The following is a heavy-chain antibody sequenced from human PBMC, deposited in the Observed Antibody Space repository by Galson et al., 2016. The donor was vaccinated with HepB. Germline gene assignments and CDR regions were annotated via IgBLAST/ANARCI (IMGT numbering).Heavy chain of an antibody. J-gene: IGHJ4*02. D-gene: IGHD5-12*01. Sequence: SLRLSCAASGFIFSSYALSWIRQAPGKGLERVSSISGRADGKYYMDSVKGRFTISRDNSKNTLYLVMNSLRAEDTAVYYCARDNPHKVATINFDHWGLGTLVTVSS. CDR1: GFIFSSYA. CDR3: ARDNPHKVATINFDH. V-gene: IGHV3-23*01. CDR2: ISGRADGK.